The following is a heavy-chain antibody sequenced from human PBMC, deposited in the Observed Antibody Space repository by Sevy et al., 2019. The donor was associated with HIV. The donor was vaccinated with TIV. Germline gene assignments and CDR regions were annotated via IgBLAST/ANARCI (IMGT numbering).Heavy chain of an antibody. Sequence: GGSLRLSCAASGFSISGYGMHWVRQAPGKVLEWVAVMWYDGTNREYADSVKGRFTISRDNSKNTLYLQMNSLRVEDTAVYYCAREDIRVAGIGYYFHSWGQGTLVTVSS. J-gene: IGHJ4*02. V-gene: IGHV3-33*01. CDR2: MWYDGTNR. CDR3: AREDIRVAGIGYYFHS. D-gene: IGHD6-19*01. CDR1: GFSISGYG.